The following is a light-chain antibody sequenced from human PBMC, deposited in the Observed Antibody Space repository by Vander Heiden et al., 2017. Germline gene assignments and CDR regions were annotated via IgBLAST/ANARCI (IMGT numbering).Light chain of an antibody. J-gene: IGKJ2*01. CDR3: QQSNISPYN. CDR1: QNIGNS. Sequence: DIQMAQSPSPLSASVGDRVTITCRASQNIGNSLNWYQQKPGKAPELLIFAASSLQTGVPSRFSGRGSGTDFTLTISSLQPDDFATYFCQQSNISPYNFGQGTKLDIE. V-gene: IGKV1-39*01. CDR2: AAS.